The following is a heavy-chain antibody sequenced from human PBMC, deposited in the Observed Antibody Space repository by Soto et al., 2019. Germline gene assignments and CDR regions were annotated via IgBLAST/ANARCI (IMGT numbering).Heavy chain of an antibody. CDR1: GGTFSSYA. CDR3: AIWRPGCSGGSCYFKPNYYFDY. CDR2: IIPIFGTA. D-gene: IGHD2-15*01. J-gene: IGHJ4*02. V-gene: IGHV1-69*13. Sequence: GASVKVSCKASGGTFSSYAISWVRQAPGQGLEWMGGIIPIFGTANYAQKFQGRVTITADESTSTAYMELSSLRSEDTAVYYCAIWRPGCSGGSCYFKPNYYFDYWGQGTLVTVSS.